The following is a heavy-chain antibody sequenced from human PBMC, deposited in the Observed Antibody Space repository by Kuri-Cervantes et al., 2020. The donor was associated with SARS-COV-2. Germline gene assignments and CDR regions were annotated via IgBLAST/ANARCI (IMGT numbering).Heavy chain of an antibody. Sequence: GESLKISCAASGFTFSSYWMSWVRQAPGKGLEWVANIKQDGSEKYYVDSVKGRFTISRDNAKNSLYQQMNSLRAEDTAVYYCARDFLLLAAQDYWGQGTLVTVSS. V-gene: IGHV3-7*01. CDR2: IKQDGSEK. CDR3: ARDFLLLAAQDY. D-gene: IGHD6-13*01. J-gene: IGHJ4*02. CDR1: GFTFSSYW.